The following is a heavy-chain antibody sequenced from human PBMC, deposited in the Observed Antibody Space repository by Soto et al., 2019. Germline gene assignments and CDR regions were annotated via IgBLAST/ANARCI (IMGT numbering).Heavy chain of an antibody. CDR2: ISSSSSYT. V-gene: IGHV3-21*01. CDR1: GFTFISYS. D-gene: IGHD6-19*01. Sequence: GVLRGCWSSSGFTFISYSMNWVHQAPGKGLEWVSSISSSSSYTYYADSVKGRFTISRDNAKNSLYLQMNSLRAEDTAVYYCARLVSGYSSGWYYFDYWGQGTLVTVSS. J-gene: IGHJ4*02. CDR3: ARLVSGYSSGWYYFDY.